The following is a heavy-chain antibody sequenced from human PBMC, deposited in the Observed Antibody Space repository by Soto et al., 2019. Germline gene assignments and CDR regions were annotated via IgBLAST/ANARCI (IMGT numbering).Heavy chain of an antibody. CDR2: INNTGNT. Sequence: SETLSLTCNVSGGSVSSYNWSWIWQPPVNSLEWIGYINNTGNTNYNPSLKSRVTISVYTSKNQLSLNLTSVTAPDTALYYSARLSITMIVPDYSGQATLVTVSS. V-gene: IGHV4-59*02. D-gene: IGHD3-22*01. CDR1: GGSVSSYN. J-gene: IGHJ4*02. CDR3: ARLSITMIVPDY.